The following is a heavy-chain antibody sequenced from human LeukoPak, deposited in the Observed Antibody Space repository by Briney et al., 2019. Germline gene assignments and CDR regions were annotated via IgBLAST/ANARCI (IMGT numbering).Heavy chain of an antibody. CDR3: ARADSGSLTDSWFDP. CDR2: VYYSGST. V-gene: IGHV4-59*06. Sequence: PSETLSLTCVVSGGSVSGYYWGWIRQPPGRGLEWIGYVYYSGSTYYNPSLKSRVTISVDTSKNQFSLKLSSVTAADTAVYYCARADSGSLTDSWFDPWGQGTLVTVSS. J-gene: IGHJ5*02. D-gene: IGHD1-26*01. CDR1: GGSVSGYY.